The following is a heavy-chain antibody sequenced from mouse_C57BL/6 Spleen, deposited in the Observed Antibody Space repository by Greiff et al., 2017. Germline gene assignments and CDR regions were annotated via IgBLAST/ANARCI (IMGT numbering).Heavy chain of an antibody. V-gene: IGHV1-69*01. Sequence: QVQLQQPGAELVMPGASVKLSCKASGYTFTSYWMHWVKQRPGQGLEWIGEIDPSDSYTNYNQKFKGKSTLTVDKSSSTAYMQFSSLTADDSAVYYCTRGGRGWFAYWGQGTLVTVSA. CDR3: TRGGRGWFAY. D-gene: IGHD3-3*01. CDR1: GYTFTSYW. J-gene: IGHJ3*01. CDR2: IDPSDSYT.